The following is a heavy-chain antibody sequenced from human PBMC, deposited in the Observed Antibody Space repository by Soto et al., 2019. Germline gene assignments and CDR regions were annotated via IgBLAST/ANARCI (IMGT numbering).Heavy chain of an antibody. CDR1: GYTFTSYG. D-gene: IGHD2-8*01. CDR2: ISAYNGNT. CDR3: ARDIVLMVYAIPDYYYYGMDV. V-gene: IGHV1-18*01. J-gene: IGHJ6*02. Sequence: ASVKVSCKASGYTFTSYGISWVRQAPGQGLEWMGWISAYNGNTNYAQKLQGRVTMTTDTSTSTAYMELRSLRSDDTAVYYCARDIVLMVYAIPDYYYYGMDVWGQGTTVTVSS.